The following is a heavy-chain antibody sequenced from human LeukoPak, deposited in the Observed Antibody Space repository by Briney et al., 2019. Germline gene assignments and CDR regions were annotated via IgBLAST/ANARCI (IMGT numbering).Heavy chain of an antibody. J-gene: IGHJ4*02. CDR1: GFTFSSYG. V-gene: IGHV3-30*02. D-gene: IGHD3-22*01. CDR2: IRYDGSNK. CDR3: AKGGKTYYYDSLVAY. Sequence: GGSLRLSCAASGFTFSSYGMHWVRQAPGKGLEWVAFIRYDGSNKYYADSVKGRFTISRDNSKNTLYLQMNSLRAEDTAVYYCAKGGKTYYYDSLVAYWGQGTLVTVSS.